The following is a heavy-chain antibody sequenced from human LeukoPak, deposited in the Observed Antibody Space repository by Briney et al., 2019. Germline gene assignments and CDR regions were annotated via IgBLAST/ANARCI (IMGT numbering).Heavy chain of an antibody. V-gene: IGHV4-4*07. CDR3: ARVTLGWATSPGWFDP. Sequence: SETLSLTCTVSGASVGGSPYYWSWIRQPAGKGLEWIGRIYTSGSTNYNPSLKSRVTMSVDTSKNQFSLKLSSVTAADTAVYYCARVTLGWATSPGWFDPWGQGTLVTVSS. CDR2: IYTSGST. J-gene: IGHJ5*02. CDR1: GASVGGSPYY. D-gene: IGHD5-12*01.